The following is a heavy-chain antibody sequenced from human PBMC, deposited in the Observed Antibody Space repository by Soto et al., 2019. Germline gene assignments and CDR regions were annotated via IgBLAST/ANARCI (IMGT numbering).Heavy chain of an antibody. Sequence: QVQLVQSGAEVKKPGASVKVSCKASGYTFTSYGWVRQAPGQGLEWMGWISGSKGNTNYAQKHQGRVTMTTDTSTSADYMELRSLKSDDTAVYYCARLRAEPGSYYFDCWGQGTLVTVSS. J-gene: IGHJ4*02. D-gene: IGHD6-19*01. V-gene: IGHV1-18*01. CDR1: GYTFTSYG. CDR3: ARLRAEPGSYYFDC. CDR2: ISGSKGNT.